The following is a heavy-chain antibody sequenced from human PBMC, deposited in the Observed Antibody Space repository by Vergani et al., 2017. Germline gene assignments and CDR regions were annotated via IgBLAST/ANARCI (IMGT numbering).Heavy chain of an antibody. CDR1: GFTFYNYA. V-gene: IGHV3-23*01. Sequence: EVQLLESGGGLVQPGGSLRLSCAASGFTFYNYAMTWVRQAPGKGLEWVAGISGSVGNTYYADSVKGRFTISRDNSKATVSLPMNSLRAEDTAVYYCATGGYCSGGRFYRHFEFWGQGTLVTVSS. CDR2: ISGSVGNT. J-gene: IGHJ4*02. D-gene: IGHD2-15*01. CDR3: ATGGYCSGGRFYRHFEF.